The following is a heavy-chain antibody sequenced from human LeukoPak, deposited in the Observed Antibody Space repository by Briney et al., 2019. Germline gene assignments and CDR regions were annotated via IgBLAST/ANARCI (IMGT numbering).Heavy chain of an antibody. D-gene: IGHD6-19*01. CDR2: ISSSSTI. Sequence: GGSLRLSCAASGFTFSSYSMNWVRQAPGKGLEWVSYISSSSTIYYADSVKGRFTISRDNAKNSLYLQMNSLRAEDTAVYYCARVGGIAVAAAAFDYWGQGTLVTVSS. J-gene: IGHJ4*02. V-gene: IGHV3-48*01. CDR1: GFTFSSYS. CDR3: ARVGGIAVAAAAFDY.